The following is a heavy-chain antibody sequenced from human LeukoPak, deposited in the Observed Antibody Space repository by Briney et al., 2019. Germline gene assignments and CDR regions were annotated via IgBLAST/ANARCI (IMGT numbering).Heavy chain of an antibody. CDR3: AKDSGSSSGYESWFDP. V-gene: IGHV3-9*01. D-gene: IGHD5-12*01. J-gene: IGHJ5*02. Sequence: PGGSLRLSCAASGFTFSSYGMSWVRQAPGKGLEWVSGISWSSDNVDYADSVKGRFTISRDNAKNSLYLQMNSLRVEDTALYYCAKDSGSSSGYESWFDPWGQGTLVTVSS. CDR2: ISWSSDNV. CDR1: GFTFSSYG.